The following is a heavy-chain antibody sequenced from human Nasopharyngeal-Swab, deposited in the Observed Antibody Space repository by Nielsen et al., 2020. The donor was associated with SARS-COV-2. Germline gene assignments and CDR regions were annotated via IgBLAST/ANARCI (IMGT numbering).Heavy chain of an antibody. CDR1: GFTFSSYG. D-gene: IGHD2-2*01. CDR3: AKSIVVVPAAIGAGVPDV. V-gene: IGHV3-30*18. J-gene: IGHJ6*04. CDR2: ISYDGSNK. Sequence: GGSLRLSCAASGFTFSSYGMHWVRQAPGKGLEWVAVISYDGSNKYYADSVKGRFTISRDNSKNTMYLQMNSLRAEDTAVYYCAKSIVVVPAAIGAGVPDVWGKGTTVTVSS.